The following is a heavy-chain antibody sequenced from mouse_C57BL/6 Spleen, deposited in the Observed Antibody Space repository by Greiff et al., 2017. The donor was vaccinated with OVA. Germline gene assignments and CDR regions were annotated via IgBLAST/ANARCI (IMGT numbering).Heavy chain of an antibody. Sequence: EVKLQESGPGLVKPSQSLSLTCSVTGYSITSGYYWNWIRQFPGNKLEWMGYISYDGSNNYNPSLKNRISITRDTSKNQFFLKLNSVTTEDTATYYCAYDSSGGFDYWGQGTTLTVSS. V-gene: IGHV3-6*01. CDR2: ISYDGSN. CDR1: GYSITSGYY. CDR3: AYDSSGGFDY. J-gene: IGHJ2*01. D-gene: IGHD2-4*01.